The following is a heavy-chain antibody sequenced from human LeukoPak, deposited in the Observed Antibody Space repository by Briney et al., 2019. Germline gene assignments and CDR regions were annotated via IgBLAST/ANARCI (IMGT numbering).Heavy chain of an antibody. CDR1: GFNFGGFA. CDR3: GKDLNFGDGRWEFDP. V-gene: IGHV3-23*01. Sequence: AGGSLRLSCAASGFNFGGFAMAWVRQTPGRGLEWVSGILASGTTYYADCVKGRFTISRDNSNNILFLQMNSLRVDDTAVYFCGKDLNFGDGRWEFDPWGPGTLVPV. D-gene: IGHD3-10*01. CDR2: ILASGTT. J-gene: IGHJ5*02.